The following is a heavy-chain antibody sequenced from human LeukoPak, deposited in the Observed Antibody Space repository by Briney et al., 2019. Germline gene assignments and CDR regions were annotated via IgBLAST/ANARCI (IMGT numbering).Heavy chain of an antibody. D-gene: IGHD6-13*01. Sequence: SVKVSCKASGGTFSSYAISWVRQAPGQGLEWMGRIIPILGIANYAQKFQGRVTITADKSTSTAYMELSSLRSEDTAVYYCARKVAARPLDYLYGLDGWGQGTKVTVSS. V-gene: IGHV1-69*04. CDR2: IIPILGIA. J-gene: IGHJ6*02. CDR1: GGTFSSYA. CDR3: ARKVAARPLDYLYGLDG.